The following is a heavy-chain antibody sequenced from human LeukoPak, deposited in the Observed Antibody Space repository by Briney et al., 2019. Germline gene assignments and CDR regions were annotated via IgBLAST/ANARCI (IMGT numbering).Heavy chain of an antibody. V-gene: IGHV3-33*01. Sequence: PGRSLRLSCAASGFTFSSYGMHWVRQAPGKGLEWVAVIWYDGSNKYYADSVKGRFTISRDNSKNTLYLQMNSLRAEDTAVYYCAREERTVVTSGLGYWGQGTLVTVSS. CDR2: IWYDGSNK. J-gene: IGHJ4*02. CDR1: GFTFSSYG. D-gene: IGHD4-23*01. CDR3: AREERTVVTSGLGY.